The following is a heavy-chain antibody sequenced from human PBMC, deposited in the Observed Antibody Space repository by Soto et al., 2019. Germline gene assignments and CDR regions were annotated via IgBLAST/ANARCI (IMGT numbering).Heavy chain of an antibody. CDR1: GGSITSGGYY. J-gene: IGHJ4*02. V-gene: IGHV4-31*03. D-gene: IGHD6-13*01. Sequence: QVQLRESGPGLVKPSQTLSLTCTVSGGSITSGGYYWSWIRQHPGKGLEWIGYMYYSGSTYYNPFLRSRVIISADTSENHFSLKLSSVTAADTAVYFCARGYRQSGYSSSWVFDYWGQVTLVNVSS. CDR2: MYYSGST. CDR3: ARGYRQSGYSSSWVFDY.